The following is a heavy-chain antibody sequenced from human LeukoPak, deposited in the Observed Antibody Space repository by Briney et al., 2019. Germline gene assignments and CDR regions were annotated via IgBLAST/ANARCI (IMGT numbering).Heavy chain of an antibody. J-gene: IGHJ4*02. CDR1: GFTFSSYN. CDR3: ARKYCSSTSCLFDN. Sequence: PGGSLRLSCAASGFTFSSYNMNWVRQAPGKGLEWVSYITSSGSTRYYADSVKGRFTISRDNAKNSLYLQMNSLRAEDTAVYYCARKYCSSTSCLFDNWGQGTLVTVSS. D-gene: IGHD2-2*01. CDR2: ITSSGSTR. V-gene: IGHV3-48*01.